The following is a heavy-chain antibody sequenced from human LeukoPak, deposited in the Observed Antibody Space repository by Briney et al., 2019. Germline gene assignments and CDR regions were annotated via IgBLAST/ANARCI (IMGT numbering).Heavy chain of an antibody. CDR3: ARDDQDYFDSSKSFDY. CDR2: ISYDGSTK. CDR1: GFTFRAYA. D-gene: IGHD3-9*01. Sequence: PGGSLRLSCAASGFTFRAYAIHWVRQAPGQGLEWVAVISYDGSTKYSADSVKGRFTISRDNSENTVYLQMNSLRPEDTAVYYCARDDQDYFDSSKSFDYWGQGTLVTVPS. J-gene: IGHJ4*02. V-gene: IGHV3-30*04.